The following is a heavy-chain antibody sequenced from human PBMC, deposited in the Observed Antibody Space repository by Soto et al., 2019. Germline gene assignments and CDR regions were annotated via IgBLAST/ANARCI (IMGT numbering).Heavy chain of an antibody. CDR2: INHSGLT. CDR3: TRGDQGRGRDDFWSGPRGPFDY. V-gene: IGHV4-34*01. D-gene: IGHD3-3*01. J-gene: IGHJ4*02. Sequence: QVQVQQWGAGLLKPSETLSLTCAVSGESFRGFYWSWIRQPPGKGLEWIGEINHSGLTNYHPTLKCRVSMSVDTSKSQFSLRLNSVTAADTAMYYCTRGDQGRGRDDFWSGPRGPFDYWGQGNLVTVSS. CDR1: GESFRGFY.